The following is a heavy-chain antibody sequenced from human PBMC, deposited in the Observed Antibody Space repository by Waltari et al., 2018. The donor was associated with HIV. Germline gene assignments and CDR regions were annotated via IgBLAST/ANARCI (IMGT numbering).Heavy chain of an antibody. CDR2: IKRQTDGGTT. CDR1: GFTLSTAW. CDR3: VTYHG. V-gene: IGHV3-15*01. Sequence: EVQLVESGGGLVKPGGSLRLSCAASGFTLSTAWMHWVRQAPGKGLEWVGRIKRQTDGGTTDYAAPVKGRFTIWRDDSKNTLHLQMNSLMTEDTAVYYCVTYHGWGQGTMVTVSS. J-gene: IGHJ3*01.